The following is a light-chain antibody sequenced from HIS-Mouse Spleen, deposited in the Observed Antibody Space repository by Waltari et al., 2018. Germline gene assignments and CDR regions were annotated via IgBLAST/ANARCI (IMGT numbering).Light chain of an antibody. Sequence: SYVLTQPPSVSVAPGQTARITCGGNNIGSKSVHWYQQNPGQAPVLVVYDDSDRPSGIPGRFSGSNSGNTATLTISRVEAGDEADYYCQVWDSSSDWVFGGGTKLTVL. CDR1: NIGSKS. V-gene: IGLV3-21*02. J-gene: IGLJ3*02. CDR3: QVWDSSSDWV. CDR2: DDS.